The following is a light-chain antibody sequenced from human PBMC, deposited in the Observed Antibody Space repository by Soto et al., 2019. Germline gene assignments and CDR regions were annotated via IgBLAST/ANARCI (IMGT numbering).Light chain of an antibody. V-gene: IGLV1-40*01. CDR3: QSYDSSLSGFYV. Sequence: QSALTQPPSVSGAPGQRVTISCTGSSSNIGAGYDVHWYQQLPRTAPKLLIYGNSNRPSGVPDRFSGSKSGTSASLAITGLQAEDEADYYCQSYDSSLSGFYVFGTGTKLTVL. J-gene: IGLJ1*01. CDR2: GNS. CDR1: SSNIGAGYD.